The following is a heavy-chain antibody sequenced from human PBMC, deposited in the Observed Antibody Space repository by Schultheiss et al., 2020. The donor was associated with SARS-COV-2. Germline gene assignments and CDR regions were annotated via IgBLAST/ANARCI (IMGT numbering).Heavy chain of an antibody. CDR2: IWYDGSNK. J-gene: IGHJ3*02. D-gene: IGHD3-22*01. CDR3: ASYYDSSGYNAFDI. Sequence: GESLKISCAASGFTFSSYGMHWVRQAPGKGLEWVAVIWYDGSNKYYADSVKGRFTISRDNAKNSLYLQMNSLRAEDTAVYYCASYYDSSGYNAFDIWGQGTMVTVSS. CDR1: GFTFSSYG. V-gene: IGHV3-33*03.